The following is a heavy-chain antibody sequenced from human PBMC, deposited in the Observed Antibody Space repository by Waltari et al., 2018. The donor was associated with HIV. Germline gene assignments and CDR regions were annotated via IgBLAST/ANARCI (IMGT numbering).Heavy chain of an antibody. V-gene: IGHV4-34*10. D-gene: IGHD1-26*01. CDR1: GASLPDHF. CDR2: VGPGGDV. CDR3: ARGLQMTSYASGNWLWEQMLSRYFFDL. Sequence: QAQLQQRGTGLVKPLEAPSLTCAVYGASLPDHFWSWSRQSPGTGMEWMGEVGPGGDVNVLPSSWRRFCLSMDAAKNQFFWTLTSVAATDTAVDCCARGLQMTSYASGNWLWEQMLSRYFFDLWGQGTRV. J-gene: IGHJ4*02.